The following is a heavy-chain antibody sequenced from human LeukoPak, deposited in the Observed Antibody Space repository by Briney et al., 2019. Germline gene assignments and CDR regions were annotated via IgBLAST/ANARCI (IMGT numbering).Heavy chain of an antibody. J-gene: IGHJ4*02. CDR2: ISSSSSYI. D-gene: IGHD4-17*01. CDR3: ARDYDYGVKSFDY. V-gene: IGHV3-21*01. Sequence: GGSLRLSCAASGFTFSSYSMNWVRQAPGKGLEWVSSISSSSSYIYYADSVKGRFTISRDNARNTLFLQMSSLRADDTAVYYCARDYDYGVKSFDYWGQGTPVTVSS. CDR1: GFTFSSYS.